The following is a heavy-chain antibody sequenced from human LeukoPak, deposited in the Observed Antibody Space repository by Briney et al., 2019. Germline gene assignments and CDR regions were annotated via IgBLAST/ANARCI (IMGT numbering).Heavy chain of an antibody. J-gene: IGHJ5*02. D-gene: IGHD3-10*01. CDR2: IYTSGST. Sequence: SETLSLTCTVSGGSISSGIYSWSWIRQPAGKGLEWIGHIYTSGSTNYNPSLESRVTISIDTSKNEFSLTLSSVSAADTAVYYCARGSMLRGYNWFDPWGQGTRVTVSS. V-gene: IGHV4-61*09. CDR1: GGSISSGIYS. CDR3: ARGSMLRGYNWFDP.